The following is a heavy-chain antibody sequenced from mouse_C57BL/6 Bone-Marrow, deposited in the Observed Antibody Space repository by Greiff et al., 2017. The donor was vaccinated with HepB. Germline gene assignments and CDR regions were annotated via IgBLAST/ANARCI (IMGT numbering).Heavy chain of an antibody. Sequence: VQLQESGAELVRPGTSVKVSCKASGYAFTNYLIEWVKQRPGQGLEWIGVINPGSGGTNYNEKFKGKATLTADKSSSTAYMQLSSLTSEDSAVYFCARWGLLRAYWGQGTLVTVSA. CDR1: GYAFTNYL. D-gene: IGHD2-3*01. V-gene: IGHV1-54*01. CDR2: INPGSGGT. CDR3: ARWGLLRAY. J-gene: IGHJ3*01.